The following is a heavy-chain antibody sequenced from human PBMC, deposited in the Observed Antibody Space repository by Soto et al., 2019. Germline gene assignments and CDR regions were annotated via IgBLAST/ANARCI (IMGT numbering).Heavy chain of an antibody. CDR3: ARVGGIRYYFDY. V-gene: IGHV4-4*02. Sequence: QVQLQESGPGLVKPSGTLSLTCAVSSGSISSSNWWSWVRQPPGKGLGWIGEIYHSGSTNYNPSLKSRVTISVNKSKNRFSLKLSSVTAAHTAVYYCARVGGIRYYFDYWGQGTLVTVSS. J-gene: IGHJ4*02. CDR2: IYHSGST. D-gene: IGHD3-16*01. CDR1: SGSISSSNW.